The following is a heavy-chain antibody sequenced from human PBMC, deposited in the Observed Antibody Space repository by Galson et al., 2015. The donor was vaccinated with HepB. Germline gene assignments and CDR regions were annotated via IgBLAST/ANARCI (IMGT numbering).Heavy chain of an antibody. Sequence: SLRLSCAASGFTFSSYGLHWVRQAPGKGLEWVAVIAGDGSDKYCADSVKGRFTISRDESKNTLYLQMNSLRAEDTAVYYCAKASSSHPYYYYGMDVWGQGTTVTVSS. CDR1: GFTFSSYG. V-gene: IGHV3-30*18. CDR3: AKASSSHPYYYYGMDV. D-gene: IGHD6-6*01. J-gene: IGHJ6*02. CDR2: IAGDGSDK.